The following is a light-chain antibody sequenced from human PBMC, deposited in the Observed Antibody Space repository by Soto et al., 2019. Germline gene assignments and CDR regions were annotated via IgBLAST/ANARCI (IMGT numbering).Light chain of an antibody. CDR2: KAS. V-gene: IGKV1-5*03. Sequence: DIQMTQSPSTLSASVGDRVTITCRASQSIGRWLAWYQQKPGKAPKLLIYKASTLESGVPSRFSGSGSGTDITLTISSLQPDDFATYYCQQYNSNSEISFGPGTKVDIK. CDR1: QSIGRW. J-gene: IGKJ3*01. CDR3: QQYNSNSEIS.